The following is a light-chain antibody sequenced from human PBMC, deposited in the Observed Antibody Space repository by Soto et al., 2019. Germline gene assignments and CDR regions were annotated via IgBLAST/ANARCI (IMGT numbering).Light chain of an antibody. CDR1: QSVLYSSNNKNY. CDR2: KAS. J-gene: IGKJ1*01. CDR3: QHYNSYSET. V-gene: IGKV4-1*01. Sequence: DIGMTQSPDSLAVSLGERATINCKSSQSVLYSSNNKNYLAWYQQKPGKAPKLLIYKASTLKSGVPSRFSGSGSGTEFTLTISSLQPDDFATYYCQHYNSYSETFGQGTKVDIK.